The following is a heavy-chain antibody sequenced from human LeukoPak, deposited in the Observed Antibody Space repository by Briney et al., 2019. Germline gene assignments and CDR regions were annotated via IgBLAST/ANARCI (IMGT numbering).Heavy chain of an antibody. Sequence: PGGSLRLSCAASGFTFSSYEVNWVRQAPGKGLEWVSYISSSGSTIYYADSVKGRFTISRDNAKNSLYLQMNSLRAEDTALYHCAKDIVRYFDWLLANFDYWGQGTLVTVSS. V-gene: IGHV3-48*03. CDR2: ISSSGSTI. CDR3: AKDIVRYFDWLLANFDY. J-gene: IGHJ4*02. D-gene: IGHD3-9*01. CDR1: GFTFSSYE.